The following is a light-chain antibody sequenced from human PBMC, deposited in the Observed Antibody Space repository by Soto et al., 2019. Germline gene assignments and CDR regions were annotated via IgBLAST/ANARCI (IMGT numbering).Light chain of an antibody. CDR3: QQYNSYPIT. J-gene: IGKJ5*01. CDR2: DAS. CDR1: QSISSW. V-gene: IGKV1-5*01. Sequence: DIQMTQSPSTLSSSVGERFTITCGASQSISSWLAWYQQKPGKAPKLLIYDASSLESGVPSRFSGSGSGTEFTLTISSLQPDDFATYYCQQYNSYPITFGQGTRLEIK.